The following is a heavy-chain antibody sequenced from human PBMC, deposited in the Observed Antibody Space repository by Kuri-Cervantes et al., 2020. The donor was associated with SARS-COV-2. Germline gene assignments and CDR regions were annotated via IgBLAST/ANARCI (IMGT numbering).Heavy chain of an antibody. J-gene: IGHJ6*02. CDR2: ISSSSSYI. Sequence: GESLKISCAASGFTFSSYSMNWVRQAPGKGLEWVSSISSSSSYIYYADSVKGRFTISRDNAKNSLYLQMNSLRAEETAVYYCARDSPDSSSWYYYYYGMDVWGQGTTVTVSS. CDR3: ARDSPDSSSWYYYYYGMDV. CDR1: GFTFSSYS. V-gene: IGHV3-21*01. D-gene: IGHD6-13*01.